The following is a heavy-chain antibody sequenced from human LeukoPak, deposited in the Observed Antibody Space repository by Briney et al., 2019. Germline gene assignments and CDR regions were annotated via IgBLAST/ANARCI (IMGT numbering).Heavy chain of an antibody. D-gene: IGHD5-18*01. CDR3: ARVGYSYGYSRRYFDY. J-gene: IGHJ4*02. Sequence: GGSLRLSCAASGFTFSSYSMNWVRQAPGKGLEWVSSISSSSSYIYYADSVKGRFTISRDNAKNSLYLQMNSLRAEDTAVYYCARVGYSYGYSRRYFDYWGQGTLVTVSS. CDR1: GFTFSSYS. V-gene: IGHV3-21*01. CDR2: ISSSSSYI.